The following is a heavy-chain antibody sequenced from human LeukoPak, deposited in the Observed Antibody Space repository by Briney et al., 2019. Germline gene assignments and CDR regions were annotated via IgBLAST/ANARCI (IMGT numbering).Heavy chain of an antibody. Sequence: GGSLRLSCAASGFTFSNAWMNWVRQAPGKGLEWAGRIKSKTDGGTTDYAAPVKGRFTISRDDSKNTLYLQMNSLKTEDTAVYYCEYSGYDDYYYGMDVWGQGTTVTVSS. D-gene: IGHD5-12*01. V-gene: IGHV3-15*07. CDR3: EYSGYDDYYYGMDV. CDR2: IKSKTDGGTT. J-gene: IGHJ6*02. CDR1: GFTFSNAW.